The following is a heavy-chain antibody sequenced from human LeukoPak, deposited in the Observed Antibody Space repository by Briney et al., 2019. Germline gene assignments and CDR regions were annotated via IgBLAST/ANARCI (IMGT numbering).Heavy chain of an antibody. Sequence: SETLSLTCAVYGRSFSGYYWSWIRQPPGKGLEWIGEINHSGSTNYNPSLKSRVTISVDTSKNQFSLKLSSVTAADTAVYYCARAIYLRGYGEDYWGQGTLVTVSS. V-gene: IGHV4-34*01. J-gene: IGHJ4*02. D-gene: IGHD2/OR15-2a*01. CDR3: ARAIYLRGYGEDY. CDR2: INHSGST. CDR1: GRSFSGYY.